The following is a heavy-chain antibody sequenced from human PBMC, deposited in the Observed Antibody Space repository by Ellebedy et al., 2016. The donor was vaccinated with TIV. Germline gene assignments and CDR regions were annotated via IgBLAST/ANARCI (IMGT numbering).Heavy chain of an antibody. J-gene: IGHJ4*02. CDR3: ARYHDYGDYEGVIRY. CDR1: GGSISSYY. Sequence: MPSETLSLTCTVSGGSISSYYWSWIRQPPGKGLEWIGYIYYSGSTNYNPSLKSRVTISVDTSKNQFSLKLSSVTAADTAVYYCARYHDYGDYEGVIRYWGQGTLVTVSS. V-gene: IGHV4-59*08. D-gene: IGHD4-17*01. CDR2: IYYSGST.